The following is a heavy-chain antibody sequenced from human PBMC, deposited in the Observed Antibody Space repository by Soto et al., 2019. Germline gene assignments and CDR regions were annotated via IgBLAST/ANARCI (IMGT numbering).Heavy chain of an antibody. CDR2: IYHSGST. V-gene: IGHV4-4*02. Sequence: QVQLQESGPGLVRPSGTLCLTCAVSGASISSTTSGNWWSWVRQPPGKGLEWIGEIYHSGSTNYNPSLKSRVTMSVDKSKNQFSLKLSSVTAADTAVYYCARMVGATLVDFWGQGTLVTVSS. D-gene: IGHD1-26*01. J-gene: IGHJ4*02. CDR3: ARMVGATLVDF. CDR1: GASISSTTSGNW.